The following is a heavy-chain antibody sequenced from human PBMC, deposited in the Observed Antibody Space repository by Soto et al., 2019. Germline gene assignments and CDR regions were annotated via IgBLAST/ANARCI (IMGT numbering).Heavy chain of an antibody. J-gene: IGHJ5*02. D-gene: IGHD6-19*01. CDR2: IYYTGIT. Sequence: PSETLSLTCTVSGGSISSSGYYWGWIRQPPGKGLEWIGTIYYTGITYYNPSLKSRVTISVDTSRNQFSLNLRSVTAADTAVYYCARQDSRAVTGTAWFDPWGQGTLVTV. V-gene: IGHV4-39*01. CDR1: GGSISSSGYY. CDR3: ARQDSRAVTGTAWFDP.